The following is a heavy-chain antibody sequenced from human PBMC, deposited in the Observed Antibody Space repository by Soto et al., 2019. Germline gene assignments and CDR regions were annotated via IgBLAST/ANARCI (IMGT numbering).Heavy chain of an antibody. J-gene: IGHJ4*02. V-gene: IGHV3-48*01. CDR2: ISSSSSTI. CDR3: ARPTYYYVRSGPPAY. Sequence: GGSLRLSCAASGFTFSTYSMNWVRQAPGKGLEWVSYISSSSSTIFYTDSVKGRFTVSRDNAKNSLYLQMNSLRAEDTAVYYFARPTYYYVRSGPPAYWGQRTLVTVSS. D-gene: IGHD3-22*01. CDR1: GFTFSTYS.